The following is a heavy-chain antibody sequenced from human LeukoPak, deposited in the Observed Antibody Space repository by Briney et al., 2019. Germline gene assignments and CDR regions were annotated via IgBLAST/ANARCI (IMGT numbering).Heavy chain of an antibody. CDR3: ARDRRGYGGNFDY. D-gene: IGHD4-23*01. J-gene: IGHJ4*02. CDR2: IYSGGTT. Sequence: GGSLRLSCLASGFTLSSNDMSWVRQAPGKGLEWVSVIYSGGTTSYADSGKGRFTISRDNSKNTLYLQMNSLRAEDTAVYYCARDRRGYGGNFDYWGQGTLVTVSS. CDR1: GFTLSSND. V-gene: IGHV3-66*01.